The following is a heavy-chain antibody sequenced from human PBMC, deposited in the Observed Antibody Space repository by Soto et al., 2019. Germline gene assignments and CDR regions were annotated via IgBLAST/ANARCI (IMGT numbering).Heavy chain of an antibody. CDR1: GFSRTTDRVG. D-gene: IGHD1-26*01. J-gene: IGHJ4*02. CDR2: LYWDDSK. Sequence: QITLKESGPTLVKPTQTLTLTCTFSGFSRTTDRVGVGWIRQPPGEALEWLAVLYWDDSKTYGPSLESRLTITKDTSKNPVAPTTTNMDSLDTATYYCAHAYGGRSLFWGQGPLVTVSS. V-gene: IGHV2-5*05. CDR3: AHAYGGRSLF.